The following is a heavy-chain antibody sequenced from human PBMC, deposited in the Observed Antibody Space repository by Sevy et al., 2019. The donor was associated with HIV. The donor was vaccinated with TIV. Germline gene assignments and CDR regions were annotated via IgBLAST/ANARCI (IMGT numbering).Heavy chain of an antibody. Sequence: LETLSLTCAVSGYSISSGYYWGWIRQPPGTGLEWIGSLYHSGSTYYNPSLKSRVTISVDTSKNQFSLKLSSVTAADSAAYYCAREGALWFVELLLVGWFDPWGQGTLVTVSS. D-gene: IGHD3-10*01. J-gene: IGHJ5*02. CDR2: LYHSGST. CDR3: AREGALWFVELLLVGWFDP. V-gene: IGHV4-38-2*02. CDR1: GYSISSGYY.